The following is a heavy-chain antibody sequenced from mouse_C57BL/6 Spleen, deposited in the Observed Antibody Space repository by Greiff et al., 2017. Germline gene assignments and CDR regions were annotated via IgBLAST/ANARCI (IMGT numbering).Heavy chain of an antibody. CDR3: ARKGSNYYYFDV. Sequence: QVQLQQPGAELVRPGSSVKLSCKASGYTFTSYWMHWVKQRPIQGLEWIGNIDPSDSETHYNQTFKDKDTLTVDKSSSTAYLQLSSLTSEDSAAYNCARKGSNYYYFDVWGKGTTLTVSS. J-gene: IGHJ2*01. CDR1: GYTFTSYW. V-gene: IGHV1-52*01. D-gene: IGHD2-5*01. CDR2: IDPSDSET.